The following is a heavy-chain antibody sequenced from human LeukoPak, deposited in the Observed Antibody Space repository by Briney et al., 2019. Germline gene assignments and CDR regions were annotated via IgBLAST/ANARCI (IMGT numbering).Heavy chain of an antibody. D-gene: IGHD3-16*02. V-gene: IGHV3-23*01. CDR3: AKGIGLGELSSVFNP. CDR2: ISNSGGSA. J-gene: IGHJ5*02. Sequence: GGSLRLSCPAAGFTSRNYARNWVGQAPGKGLEWVSGISNSGGSAYYADSVEGRFTISRDNSRSTLYIQMNSLRAEDTAVYYCAKGIGLGELSSVFNPWGHGTLVTVSS. CDR1: GFTSRNYA.